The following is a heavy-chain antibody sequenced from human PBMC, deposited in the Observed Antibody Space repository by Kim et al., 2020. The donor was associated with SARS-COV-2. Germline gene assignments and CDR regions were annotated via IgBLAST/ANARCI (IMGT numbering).Heavy chain of an antibody. CDR3: AKEAVRGVFDY. J-gene: IGHJ4*02. D-gene: IGHD3-10*01. V-gene: IGHV3-33*06. CDR2: K. Sequence: KYYADSVKGRFTISRDNSKNTLYLQMNSLRAEDTAVYYCAKEAVRGVFDYWGQGTLVTVSS.